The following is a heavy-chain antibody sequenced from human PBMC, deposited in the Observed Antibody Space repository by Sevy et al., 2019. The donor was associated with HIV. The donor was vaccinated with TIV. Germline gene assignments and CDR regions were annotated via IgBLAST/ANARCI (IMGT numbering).Heavy chain of an antibody. CDR1: GFTVNTYA. D-gene: IGHD6-13*01. V-gene: IGHV3-23*01. CDR3: VKERVGYISSWYYFDY. CDR2: INNSGGSP. Sequence: GGSLRLSCAVSGFTVNTYAMSWVRQAPGKGLEWVAVINNSGGSPDYEDSVRGRFSISRDNPNVYLEMNSLRVEDTAVYYWVKERVGYISSWYYFDYWGQGTLVTVSS. J-gene: IGHJ4*02.